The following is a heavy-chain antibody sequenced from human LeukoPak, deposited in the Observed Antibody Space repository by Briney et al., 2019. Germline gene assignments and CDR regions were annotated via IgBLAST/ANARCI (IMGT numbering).Heavy chain of an antibody. CDR1: GDSFNEYY. CDR3: ARSTGHYYYYYMDV. V-gene: IGHV4-59*12. D-gene: IGHD3-9*01. J-gene: IGHJ6*03. CDR2: IYYNGNS. Sequence: PSETLSLTCTVSGDSFNEYYWNWIRQPPGKGLEWIGYIYYNGNSNYSPSLKSRVSMSVDTSKNQISLRLTSVTAADTAMYYCARSTGHYYYYYMDVWGKGTTVTVSS.